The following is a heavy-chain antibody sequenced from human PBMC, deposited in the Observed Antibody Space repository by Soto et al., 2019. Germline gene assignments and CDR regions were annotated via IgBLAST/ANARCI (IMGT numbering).Heavy chain of an antibody. V-gene: IGHV1-24*01. CDR3: AKDLRYCSGGSCYDDAFEI. D-gene: IGHD2-15*01. Sequence: RASVKVSCKVSGSTLTELSMHWVRQAPGKGLEWMGGFDPEDGETIYAQKFQGRVTMTEDTSTDTAYMELSSLRSEDTAVYYCAKDLRYCSGGSCYDDAFEIWGQGTMVTVSS. CDR2: FDPEDGET. CDR1: GSTLTELS. J-gene: IGHJ3*02.